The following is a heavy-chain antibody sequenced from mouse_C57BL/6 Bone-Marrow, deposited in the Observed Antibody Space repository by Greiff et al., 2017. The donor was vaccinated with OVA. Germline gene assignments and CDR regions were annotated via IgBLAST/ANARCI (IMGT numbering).Heavy chain of an antibody. CDR2: INPSSGYT. D-gene: IGHD2-2*01. V-gene: IGHV1-4*01. Sequence: QVQLQQSGAELARPGASVKMSCKASGYTFTSYTMHWVKQRPGQGLEWIGYINPSSGYTTYNQKFKDKATLTADKSSSTAYMQLSSLTSEDSAGYYCARYGYDWYFGGWGTGTTVTVSS. J-gene: IGHJ1*03. CDR1: GYTFTSYT. CDR3: ARYGYDWYFGG.